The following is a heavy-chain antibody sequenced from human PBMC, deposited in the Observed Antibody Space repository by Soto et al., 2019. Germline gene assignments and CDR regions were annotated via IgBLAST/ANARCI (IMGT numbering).Heavy chain of an antibody. CDR1: GFTFSDYY. V-gene: IGHV3-11*04. Sequence: TGGSLRLSCAASGFTFSDYYMSWIRQAPGKGLEWVSYISSSGSTIYYADSVKGRFTISRDNAKNSLYLQMNSLRAEDTAVYYCARVTMVRGVITHLYYMDVWGKGTTVTVSS. J-gene: IGHJ6*03. CDR3: ARVTMVRGVITHLYYMDV. CDR2: ISSSGSTI. D-gene: IGHD3-10*01.